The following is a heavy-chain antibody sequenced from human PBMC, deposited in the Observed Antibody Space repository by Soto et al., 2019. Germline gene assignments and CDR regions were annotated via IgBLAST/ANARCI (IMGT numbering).Heavy chain of an antibody. Sequence: EVQLVESGGGLVKPGGSLRLACAASGFTFTRYSMNWVRQAPGKGLEWVSSISSTTNYIYYADSMQGRFTVSRVNAKNSVYLEMNSLSAEDTAVYYCARESEDLTSNFDYWGQGTLVTVSS. CDR3: ARESEDLTSNFDY. V-gene: IGHV3-21*01. J-gene: IGHJ4*02. CDR2: ISSTTNYI. CDR1: GFTFTRYS.